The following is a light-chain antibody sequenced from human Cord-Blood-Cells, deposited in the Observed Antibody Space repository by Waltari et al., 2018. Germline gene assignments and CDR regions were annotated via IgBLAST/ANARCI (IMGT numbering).Light chain of an antibody. J-gene: IGLJ1*01. CDR1: SSDVGGYNY. Sequence: QSALTQPRSVSGSPGQSVPISCTGTSSDVGGYNYVSWYQQHPGKAPKLMIYDVSKRPSGVPDRFSGSKSSNTASLTISGLQAEDEADYYCCSYAGSYTYVFGTGTKVTVL. CDR2: DVS. V-gene: IGLV2-11*01. CDR3: CSYAGSYTYV.